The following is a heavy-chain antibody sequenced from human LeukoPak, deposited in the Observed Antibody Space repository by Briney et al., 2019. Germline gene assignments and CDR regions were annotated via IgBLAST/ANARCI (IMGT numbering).Heavy chain of an antibody. CDR3: ARDPTSGYFDY. D-gene: IGHD1-1*01. J-gene: IGHJ4*02. CDR1: GFTFSSYS. Sequence: GGSLRLSCAASGFTFSSYSMNWVRQAPGKGLEWVSSISSSSSYIYYADSLKGRFTISRDNAKNSLYLQMNSLRAEDTAVYYRARDPTSGYFDYWGQGALVTVSS. CDR2: ISSSSSYI. V-gene: IGHV3-21*01.